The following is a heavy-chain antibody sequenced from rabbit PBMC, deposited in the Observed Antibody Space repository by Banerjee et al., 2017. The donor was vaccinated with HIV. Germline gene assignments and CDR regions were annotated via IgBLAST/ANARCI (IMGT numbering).Heavy chain of an antibody. CDR3: ARVTDVSGSGYWGL. V-gene: IGHV1S40*01. Sequence: QSLEESGGDLVKPGASLTLTCTASGFDFISNAMCWVRQAPGKGLEWIACIYSGSSGRPYYASWAKGRFTISKASSTTVTLQMTSLTAADTATYFCARVTDVSGSGYWGLWGPGTLVTVS. CDR2: IYSGSSGRP. CDR1: GFDFISNA. D-gene: IGHD1-1*01. J-gene: IGHJ6*01.